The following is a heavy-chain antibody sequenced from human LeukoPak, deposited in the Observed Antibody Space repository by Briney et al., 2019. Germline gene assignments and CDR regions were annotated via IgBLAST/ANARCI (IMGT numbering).Heavy chain of an antibody. CDR1: GFTFSSYW. Sequence: GGSLRLSCAASGFTFSSYWMSWVRQAPGKGLEWVANIKQDGSEKYYVDSVKGRFTISRDNAKNSLYLQMNSLRAEDTAVYYCAKDFFSRSGYRAGYYLAFDIWGQGTMVTVSS. CDR2: IKQDGSEK. CDR3: AKDFFSRSGYRAGYYLAFDI. J-gene: IGHJ3*02. V-gene: IGHV3-7*01. D-gene: IGHD3-3*01.